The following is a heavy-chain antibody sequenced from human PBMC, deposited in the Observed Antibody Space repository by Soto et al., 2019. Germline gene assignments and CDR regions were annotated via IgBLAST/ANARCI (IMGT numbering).Heavy chain of an antibody. Sequence: QVQLVESGGGLVKPGGSLRLSCAASGFTFSDYYMSWIRQAPGKGLEWVSYISSSSSDTNYADSVKGRFTISRDSAKNSLYLQTDRLPAEDTAVYYCARDVYRWGDYSFDYWGQGTLVTVSS. V-gene: IGHV3-11*06. D-gene: IGHD2-15*01. CDR1: GFTFSDYY. CDR2: ISSSSSDT. CDR3: ARDVYRWGDYSFDY. J-gene: IGHJ4*02.